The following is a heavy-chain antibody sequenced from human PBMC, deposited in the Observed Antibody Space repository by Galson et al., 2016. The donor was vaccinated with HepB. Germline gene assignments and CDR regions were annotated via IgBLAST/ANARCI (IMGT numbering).Heavy chain of an antibody. D-gene: IGHD3-9*01. J-gene: IGHJ4*02. Sequence: SLRLSCAASGFTFIDYGMHWVRQAPGKGLEWVAVISYDGNNEKYADSVKGRFTISRDNSKSTLYLQMTSLRVEDTAVYYCAKGGTRLRYLDWSTTYYIYYWGQGSLVTVSS. CDR1: GFTFIDYG. V-gene: IGHV3-30*18. CDR2: ISYDGNNE. CDR3: AKGGTRLRYLDWSTTYYIYY.